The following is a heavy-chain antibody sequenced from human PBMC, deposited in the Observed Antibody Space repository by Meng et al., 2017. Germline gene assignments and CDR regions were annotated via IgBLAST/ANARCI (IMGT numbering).Heavy chain of an antibody. CDR1: GYSFTPYY. CDR2: IDPNSGVT. J-gene: IGHJ4*02. V-gene: IGHV1-2*06. D-gene: IGHD6-25*01. CDR3: ARDEDISAAGKLFGDY. Sequence: VQVVQLGSDGKKPGASVKVSCKPSGYSFTPYYIHWLRQAPGQGLEWMGRIDPNSGVTEYAHKFHGRVTVTGDTSISTAYMELRRLTSDDTAVYYCARDEDISAAGKLFGDYWGQGTLVTVSS.